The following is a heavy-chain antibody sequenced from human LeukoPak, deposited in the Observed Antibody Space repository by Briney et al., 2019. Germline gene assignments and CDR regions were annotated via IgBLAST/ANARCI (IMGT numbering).Heavy chain of an antibody. CDR3: ARESYYDSSGYRIFDY. J-gene: IGHJ4*02. V-gene: IGHV1-46*01. CDR1: GYTFTSYY. Sequence: ASVKVSCKASGYTFTSYYMHWVRQAPGQGLEWMGLINPSGSSTSYAQKFQGRLSLTRDMSTSTAYMELSSLRSEDTAVYYCARESYYDSSGYRIFDYWGQGTLVTVSS. D-gene: IGHD3-22*01. CDR2: INPSGSST.